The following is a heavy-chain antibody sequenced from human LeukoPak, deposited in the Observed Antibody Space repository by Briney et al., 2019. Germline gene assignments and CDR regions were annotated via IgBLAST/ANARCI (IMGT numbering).Heavy chain of an antibody. CDR3: ARDCSRGGGY. V-gene: IGHV3-21*01. Sequence: PGGSLRLSCAASGFTFSSYSMNWVRQAPCKGLDWVSSISRSSSYIYYADSVKGRFTISRENAKNSLYVQMNSLRAEDTAVYYCARDCSRGGGYWGQGTLVTVSS. CDR1: GFTFSSYS. J-gene: IGHJ4*02. CDR2: ISRSSSYI. D-gene: IGHD3-10*01.